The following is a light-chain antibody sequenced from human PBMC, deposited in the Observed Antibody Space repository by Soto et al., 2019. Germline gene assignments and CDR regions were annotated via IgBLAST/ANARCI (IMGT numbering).Light chain of an antibody. CDR3: SSYTNSPSYV. Sequence: QSVLTQPASVSGSPGQSITIPCTGTSSDVGGFNYVSWYQQHPGKAPKLIIYDVSNRPSGVSNRFSGSKSDNTASLTISGLQAEDEADYYCSSYTNSPSYVFGTGTKLTVL. J-gene: IGLJ1*01. CDR1: SSDVGGFNY. CDR2: DVS. V-gene: IGLV2-14*01.